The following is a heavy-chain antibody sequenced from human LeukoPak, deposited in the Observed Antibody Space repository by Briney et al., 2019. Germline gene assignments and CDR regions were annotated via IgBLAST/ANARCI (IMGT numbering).Heavy chain of an antibody. CDR3: ARDRTAMVKRDHYYYMDV. CDR2: ISPYNGNT. V-gene: IGHV1-18*01. Sequence: GASVKVSCNTSGYTFTSYGISWVRQAPGQGLEWMGWISPYNGNTNYAQNLQGRVTMTTDTSTSTAYMELRSLRSDDTAVYYCARDRTAMVKRDHYYYMDVWGKGTTVIVSS. D-gene: IGHD5-18*01. CDR1: GYTFTSYG. J-gene: IGHJ6*03.